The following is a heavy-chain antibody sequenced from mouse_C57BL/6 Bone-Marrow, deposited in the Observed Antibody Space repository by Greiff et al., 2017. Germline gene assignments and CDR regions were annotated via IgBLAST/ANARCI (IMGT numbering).Heavy chain of an antibody. V-gene: IGHV1-50*01. CDR2: IDPSDSYT. Sequence: QVQLQQPGAELVKPGASVKLSCKASGYTFTSYWMQWVKQRPGQGLEWIGEIDPSDSYTNYNQKFKGKATLTVDTSSSPAYMQRSSLTSEDSAVYYCARGGNYGFFFDYWGQGTTLTVSS. J-gene: IGHJ2*01. CDR1: GYTFTSYW. D-gene: IGHD2-1*01. CDR3: ARGGNYGFFFDY.